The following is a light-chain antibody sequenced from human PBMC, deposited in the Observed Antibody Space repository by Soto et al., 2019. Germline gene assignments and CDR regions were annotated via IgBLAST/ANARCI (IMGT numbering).Light chain of an antibody. V-gene: IGLV2-8*01. Sequence: QSALTQPPSASGSPGQSVTISCTGTSSDVGGYNYVSWYQQHPGKVTKLMVYEVNKRPSGVPDRSSGSKSGNTSSLTVSGLQAEDEADYYCTSYAGGNNVFGTGTQLTVL. CDR1: SSDVGGYNY. CDR2: EVN. CDR3: TSYAGGNNV. J-gene: IGLJ1*01.